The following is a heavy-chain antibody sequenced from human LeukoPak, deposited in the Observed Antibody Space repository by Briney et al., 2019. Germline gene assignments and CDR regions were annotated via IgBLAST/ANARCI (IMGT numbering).Heavy chain of an antibody. V-gene: IGHV3-9*01. Sequence: GRSLRLSCAASGFTFSSYAMHWVRQAPGKGLEWVSGISWNSGSIGYADSVKGRFTISRDNAKNSLYLQMNSLRAEDTALYYCAASFFGVGYYFDYWGQGTLVTVSS. D-gene: IGHD3-3*01. CDR2: ISWNSGSI. CDR1: GFTFSSYA. CDR3: AASFFGVGYYFDY. J-gene: IGHJ4*02.